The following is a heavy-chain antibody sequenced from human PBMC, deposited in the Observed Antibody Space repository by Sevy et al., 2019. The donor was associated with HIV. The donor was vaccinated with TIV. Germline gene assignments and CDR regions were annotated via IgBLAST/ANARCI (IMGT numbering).Heavy chain of an antibody. J-gene: IGHJ6*02. CDR2: IYSGGST. CDR1: GFTVSSNY. V-gene: IGHV3-53*01. CDR3: ARDRSGTTGAYYYYGMDV. Sequence: GGSLRLSCAASGFTVSSNYMSWVRQAPGKGLEWVSVIYSGGSTYYADSVKGGFTISRANSKNTLYLQMNSLRAEDTAVYYCARDRSGTTGAYYYYGMDVWGQGTTVTVSS. D-gene: IGHD1-7*01.